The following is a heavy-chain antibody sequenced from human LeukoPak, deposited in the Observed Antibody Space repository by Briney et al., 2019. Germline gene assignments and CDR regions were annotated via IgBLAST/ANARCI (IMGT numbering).Heavy chain of an antibody. CDR2: INAGNGNT. CDR1: GYTFTNYA. V-gene: IGHV1-3*01. Sequence: GASVKVSCKASGYTFTNYAMHWVRQAPGQRLEWMGWINAGNGNTKYSQKLQGRVTMTTDTSTSTAYMELRSLRSDDTAVYYCARGRWLRRLDYWGQGTLVTVSS. D-gene: IGHD5-12*01. CDR3: ARGRWLRRLDY. J-gene: IGHJ4*02.